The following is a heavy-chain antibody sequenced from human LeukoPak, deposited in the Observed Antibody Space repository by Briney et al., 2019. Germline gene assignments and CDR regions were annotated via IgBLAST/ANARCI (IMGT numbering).Heavy chain of an antibody. Sequence: GRSLRLSCAASGFTFDDYAMHWVRRAPGKGLGWVSGISWNSGGIGYADSVKGRFTISRDNAKNSLYLQLNSLRAEDTALYYCAKDISGGSSNAFDIWGQGTMVTVSS. CDR2: ISWNSGGI. CDR3: AKDISGGSSNAFDI. D-gene: IGHD2-15*01. J-gene: IGHJ3*02. V-gene: IGHV3-9*01. CDR1: GFTFDDYA.